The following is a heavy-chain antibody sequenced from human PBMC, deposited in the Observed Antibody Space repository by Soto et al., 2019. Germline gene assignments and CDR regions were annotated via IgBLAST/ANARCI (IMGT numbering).Heavy chain of an antibody. J-gene: IGHJ6*01. CDR2: ISWNSGVI. CDR3: AKVTRGAEVGIMEV. Sequence: EVKLVESGGGLVQPGRSLRLSCATSGFIFDDYAMHWVRQAPGKGLEWVSGISWNSGVINYADSVKSRFTTSRANAKNALYRHLSRLISADTAPSFGAKVTRGAEVGIMEVWWKGTRVLVSS. CDR1: GFIFDDYA. V-gene: IGHV3-9*01. D-gene: IGHD1-26*01.